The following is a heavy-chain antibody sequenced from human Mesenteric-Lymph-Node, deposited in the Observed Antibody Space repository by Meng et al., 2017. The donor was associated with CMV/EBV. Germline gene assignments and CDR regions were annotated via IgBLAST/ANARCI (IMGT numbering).Heavy chain of an antibody. CDR3: ARDGDYYDSSGYNPFDY. Sequence: QLQLQESGPGLVKPSETLSLTCTVSGGSISSSSFYWGWIRQPPGKGLEWIGSIYYSGSTYYNPSLKSRVTISVDTSKNQFSLKLSSVTDADTAVYYCARDGDYYDSSGYNPFDYWGQGTLVTVSS. D-gene: IGHD3-22*01. V-gene: IGHV4-39*07. J-gene: IGHJ4*02. CDR1: GGSISSSSFY. CDR2: IYYSGST.